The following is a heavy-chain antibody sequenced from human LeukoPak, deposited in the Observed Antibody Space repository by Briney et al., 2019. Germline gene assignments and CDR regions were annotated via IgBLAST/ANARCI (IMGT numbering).Heavy chain of an antibody. D-gene: IGHD6-19*01. V-gene: IGHV4-34*01. CDR1: GGSFSGYY. CDR2: INHSGST. Sequence: SETLSLTCAVYGGSFSGYYWSWIRQPPGKGLEWIGEINHSGSTNYNPSLKSRVTISVDTSKNQFSLKLSSVTAADTAVYYCARRYSSGSLPGFDPWGQGTLVTVSS. J-gene: IGHJ5*02. CDR3: ARRYSSGSLPGFDP.